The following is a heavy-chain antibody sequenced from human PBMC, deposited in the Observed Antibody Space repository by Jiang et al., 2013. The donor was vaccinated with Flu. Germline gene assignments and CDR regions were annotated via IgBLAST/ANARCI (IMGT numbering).Heavy chain of an antibody. CDR1: SVSSNSAA. V-gene: IGHV6-1*01. CDR3: ARDLVVAGLNWFDP. J-gene: IGHJ5*02. Sequence: SVSSNSAAWNWIRQSPSRGLEWLGRTYYRSKWYNDYAVSVKSRITINPDTSKNRFSLQLNSVTPEDTAVYYCARDLVVAGLNWFDPWGQGTLVTVSS. CDR2: TYYRSKWYN. D-gene: IGHD6-19*01.